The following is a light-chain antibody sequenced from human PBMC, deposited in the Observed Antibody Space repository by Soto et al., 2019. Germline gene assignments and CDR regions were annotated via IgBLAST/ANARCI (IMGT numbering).Light chain of an antibody. CDR3: QQSYSTPG. J-gene: IGKJ5*01. CDR2: NAS. CDR1: QNVSSY. Sequence: EIVLTQSPATLSLSPGERATLSCRASQNVSSYLAWYQQKPGQGPRLLIYNASNRATGIPARFNGSGSGTDFTLTISSLQPEDFATYYCQQSYSTPGFGQGTRLEIK. V-gene: IGKV3-11*01.